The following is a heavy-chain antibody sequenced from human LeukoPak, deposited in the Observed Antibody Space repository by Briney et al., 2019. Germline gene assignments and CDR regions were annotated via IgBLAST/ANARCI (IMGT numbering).Heavy chain of an antibody. V-gene: IGHV1-2*02. CDR1: GYTFTGYY. CDR3: ARAMADDAFDI. Sequence: ASVKVSCKASGYTFTGYYIHWVREAPGQGLEWMGWINPNSGGTNYAQKFQGRVTMTRDTSTSTVYMELSSLRSEDTAVYYCARAMADDAFDIWGQGTMVTVSS. J-gene: IGHJ3*02. D-gene: IGHD5-24*01. CDR2: INPNSGGT.